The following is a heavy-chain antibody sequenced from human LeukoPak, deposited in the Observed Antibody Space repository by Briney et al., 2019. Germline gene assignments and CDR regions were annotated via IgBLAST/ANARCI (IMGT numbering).Heavy chain of an antibody. V-gene: IGHV1-69*01. CDR1: GGTFSSYA. J-gene: IGHJ5*02. D-gene: IGHD3-22*01. CDR3: AREGGARYYDSSGYFS. CDR2: IIPIFGTA. Sequence: SVKVSCKASGGTFSSYAISWVRQAPGQGLEWMGGIIPIFGTANYAQKFQGRVTITADESTSTAYMELSSLRSEGTAVYYCAREGGARYYDSSGYFSWGQGTLVTVSS.